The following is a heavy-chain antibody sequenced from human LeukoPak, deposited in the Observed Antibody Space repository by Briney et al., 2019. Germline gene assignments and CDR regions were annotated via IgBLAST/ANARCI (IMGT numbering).Heavy chain of an antibody. CDR3: ARERFGSSSGYDAFDI. J-gene: IGHJ3*02. Sequence: SQTLSLTCTVSGGSISSNNYYWNWIRQPVGKGLEWIGRIYTSGSTNYNPSLKSRVTMSVDTSKNQFSLKLSSVTAADTAVYYCARERFGSSSGYDAFDIWGQGTMVTVSS. CDR2: IYTSGST. V-gene: IGHV4-61*02. CDR1: GGSISSNNYY. D-gene: IGHD6-6*01.